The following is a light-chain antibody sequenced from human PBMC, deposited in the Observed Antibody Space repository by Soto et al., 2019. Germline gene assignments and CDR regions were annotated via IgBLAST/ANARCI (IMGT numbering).Light chain of an antibody. CDR3: VQDFNYPLT. J-gene: IGKJ4*01. Sequence: AIQLTQSPSSLSASVGDSVTITCRASEDITIYLAWYQQKPGKAPNLLMYAASTLQSGVPSRFSGSGYGSDFSLTISSLQPEDSATYYCVQDFNYPLTFGGGTKVDNK. V-gene: IGKV1-6*01. CDR2: AAS. CDR1: EDITIY.